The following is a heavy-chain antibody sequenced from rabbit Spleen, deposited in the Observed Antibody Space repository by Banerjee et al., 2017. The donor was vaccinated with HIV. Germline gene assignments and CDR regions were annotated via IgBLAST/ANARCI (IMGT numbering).Heavy chain of an antibody. V-gene: IGHV1S40*01. CDR1: GFSFTRHW. CDR3: ARNYVNAFDP. CDR2: IDPGSSGNT. J-gene: IGHJ2*01. Sequence: QSLEESGGDLVKPGASLTLTCTASGFSFTRHWICWVRQAPGKGLEWIACIDPGSSGNTYYASWAKGRFTISKTSSTTVTLQMTSLTAADTATYFCARNYVNAFDPWGPGTLVTVS. D-gene: IGHD1-1*01.